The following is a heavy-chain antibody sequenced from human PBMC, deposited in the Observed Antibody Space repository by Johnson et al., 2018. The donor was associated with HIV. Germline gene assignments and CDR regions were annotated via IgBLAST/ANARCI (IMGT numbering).Heavy chain of an antibody. D-gene: IGHD4-11*01. CDR1: GFTFSSYW. CDR2: IKQDASEK. CDR3: ARDDDYSKVRAFDI. J-gene: IGHJ3*02. V-gene: IGHV3-7*01. Sequence: GQLVESGGGLVQPGGSLRLSCVASGFTFSSYWMSWVRQAPGKGLECVANIKQDASEKYYVDSLKGRFTISRDNAKNSLYLQMNSLRAEDTAVYYCARDDDYSKVRAFDIWGQGTMVTVSS.